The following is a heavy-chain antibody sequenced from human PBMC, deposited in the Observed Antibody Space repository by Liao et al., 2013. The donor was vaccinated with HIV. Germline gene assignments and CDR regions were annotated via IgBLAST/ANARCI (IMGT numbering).Heavy chain of an antibody. CDR1: GGSITKYY. CDR2: IYASGDT. Sequence: QVLLQESGPGLVKPSQTLSLTCTVSGGSITKYYWNWVRQPAGKGLEWIGRIYASGDTNYDPSLKSRVTMSVDTSKSQFSLKLSSVTAADTAVYYCAARVTIFGVVIPHALDIWGQGTMVTVSS. D-gene: IGHD3-3*01. CDR3: AARVTIFGVVIPHALDI. J-gene: IGHJ3*02. V-gene: IGHV4-4*07.